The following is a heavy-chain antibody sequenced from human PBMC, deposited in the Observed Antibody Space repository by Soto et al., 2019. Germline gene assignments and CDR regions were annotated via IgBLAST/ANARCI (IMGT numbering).Heavy chain of an antibody. Sequence: SETLSLTCIVSGGSISSYYWSWIRQSAGKGLEWIGRIYTSGSTNYNPSLKSRVTMSIDTSNKHFSLSLKSVTAADTAVYYCARTVGAAYYFDFWGQGALVTVSS. CDR2: IYTSGST. CDR1: GGSISSYY. V-gene: IGHV4-4*07. D-gene: IGHD1-26*01. J-gene: IGHJ4*02. CDR3: ARTVGAAYYFDF.